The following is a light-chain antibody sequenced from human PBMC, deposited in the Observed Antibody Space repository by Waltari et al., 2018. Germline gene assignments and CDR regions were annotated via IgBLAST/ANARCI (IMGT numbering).Light chain of an antibody. CDR2: RSD. CDR3: ASWDDSLNGHWV. J-gene: IGLJ3*02. CDR1: ASNIGGNL. Sequence: QSVLTQPPSASGTPGQRVTISCSGSASNIGGNLVNWYQQLPGKAPTLLIYRSDQRPSGVPDLSSGSQTGTSASLAISGLQSDDEADYFCASWDDSLNGHWVFGGGTKVTVL. V-gene: IGLV1-44*01.